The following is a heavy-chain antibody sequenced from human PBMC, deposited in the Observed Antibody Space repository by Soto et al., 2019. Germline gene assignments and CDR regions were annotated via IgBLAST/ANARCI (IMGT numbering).Heavy chain of an antibody. CDR2: VSDGGSDA. J-gene: IGHJ4*02. CDR1: GFTFSTYA. CDR3: AKKSSGNSYFYFDY. V-gene: IGHV3-23*01. Sequence: GGSLRLSCAASGFTFSTYAMSWVRQPPGKGLEWVSIVSDGGSDAFYADSVKGRFAISRDNSKNTLYLQMNSLRAEDTAVYYCAKKSSGNSYFYFDYWGQGALVTVSS. D-gene: IGHD3-22*01.